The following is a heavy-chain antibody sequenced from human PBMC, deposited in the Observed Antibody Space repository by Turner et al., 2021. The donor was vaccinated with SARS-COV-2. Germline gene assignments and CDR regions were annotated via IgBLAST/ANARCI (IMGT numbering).Heavy chain of an antibody. CDR3: AREAPLGVNSMAFDY. D-gene: IGHD3-10*01. J-gene: IGHJ4*02. Sequence: EVQLVESGGGLIQPGGSLRLPCAASGFTVSSNYMNWVRQAPGKGLEWVSVIYSGGSTFYADSGKGRFTISRDNSKNTLYLQMNSLRAEDTAVYYCAREAPLGVNSMAFDYWGQGTLVTVSS. CDR2: IYSGGST. CDR1: GFTVSSNY. V-gene: IGHV3-53*01.